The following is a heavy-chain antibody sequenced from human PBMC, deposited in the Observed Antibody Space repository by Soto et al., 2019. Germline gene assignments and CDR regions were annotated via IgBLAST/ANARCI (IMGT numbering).Heavy chain of an antibody. V-gene: IGHV4-39*01. CDR3: ARHVDGDYNYYFDY. Sequence: TSETLSLTCTVSGGSISSSSYYWGWIRQPPGKGLEWIGSIYYSGSTYYNPSLKSRVTISVDTSKNQFSLKLSSVTAADTAVYYCARHVDGDYNYYFDYWGQGTLVTVSS. CDR1: GGSISSSSYY. CDR2: IYYSGST. J-gene: IGHJ4*02. D-gene: IGHD4-17*01.